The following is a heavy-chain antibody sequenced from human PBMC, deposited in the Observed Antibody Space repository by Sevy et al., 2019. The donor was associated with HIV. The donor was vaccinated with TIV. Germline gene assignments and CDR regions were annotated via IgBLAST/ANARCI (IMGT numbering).Heavy chain of an antibody. CDR2: IIAVFGTT. Sequence: ASVKVSCKASGGIFRSNAISWVRQAPGQGLEWMGGIIAVFGTTNYAQKFQGRVTVSADESRSTAYMELSSLRSGETAVYYCARDKYYYVSGSFDYWGQGTQVTVSS. V-gene: IGHV1-69*13. J-gene: IGHJ4*01. D-gene: IGHD3-10*01. CDR3: ARDKYYYVSGSFDY. CDR1: GGIFRSNA.